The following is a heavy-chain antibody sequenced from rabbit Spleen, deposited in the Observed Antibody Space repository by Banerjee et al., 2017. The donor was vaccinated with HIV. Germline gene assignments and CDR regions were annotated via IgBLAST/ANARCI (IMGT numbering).Heavy chain of an antibody. Sequence: QSLEESGGDLVKPGASLTLTCTASGFSFSSSDYICWVRQAPGKGLEWIACIYAGSSSGFTYSATWAKGRFTCSKTSSTTVTLQMTSLTVADTATYFCARDTGSSFSSYGMDLWGQGTLVTVS. CDR1: GFSFSSSDY. J-gene: IGHJ6*01. V-gene: IGHV1S40*01. D-gene: IGHD8-1*01. CDR2: IYAGSSSGFT. CDR3: ARDTGSSFSSYGMDL.